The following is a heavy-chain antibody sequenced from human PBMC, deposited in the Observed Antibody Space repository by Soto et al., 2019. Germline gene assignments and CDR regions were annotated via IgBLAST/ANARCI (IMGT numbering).Heavy chain of an antibody. Sequence: QVQLQESGPGLVKPSQTLSLTCTVSGGSISSGDYYWSWIRQPPGKGLEWIGYIFYSGITYYNPSLKCRVTMSVDTSKNQFSLKLSSVTAADTAVYYCARNRWFNWFDPWGQGTLVTVSS. CDR1: GGSISSGDYY. D-gene: IGHD3-9*01. J-gene: IGHJ5*02. V-gene: IGHV4-30-4*01. CDR2: IFYSGIT. CDR3: ARNRWFNWFDP.